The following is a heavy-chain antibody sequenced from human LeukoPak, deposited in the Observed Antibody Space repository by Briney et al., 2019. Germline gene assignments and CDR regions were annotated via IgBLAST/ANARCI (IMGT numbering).Heavy chain of an antibody. J-gene: IGHJ4*02. D-gene: IGHD6-13*01. Sequence: PSETLSLTCTVSGGSVSSYYWSWIRQPPGKGLEWIGYIYYSGSTNYNPSLKSRVTISVDTSKNQFSLKLSSVTDADTAVYYCARVSSWYRYFDYWGQGTLVTVSS. CDR3: ARVSSWYRYFDY. V-gene: IGHV4-59*08. CDR2: IYYSGST. CDR1: GGSVSSYY.